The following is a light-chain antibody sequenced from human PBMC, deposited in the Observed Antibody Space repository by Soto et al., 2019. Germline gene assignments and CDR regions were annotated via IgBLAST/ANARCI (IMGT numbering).Light chain of an antibody. J-gene: IGKJ5*01. CDR1: QDITNF. Sequence: DIQMTQSPSSLSAFVGDRVTITCQASQDITNFLNWYQQKPGKAPNLLIYEASILETGVPSRFSGSGSGTDFTFTISSLQPEDIATYYCQQYNPFPLTFGQGTRLEIK. CDR2: EAS. CDR3: QQYNPFPLT. V-gene: IGKV1-33*01.